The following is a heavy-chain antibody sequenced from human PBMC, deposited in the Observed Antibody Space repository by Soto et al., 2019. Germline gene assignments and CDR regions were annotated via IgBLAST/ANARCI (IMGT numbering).Heavy chain of an antibody. V-gene: IGHV1-3*05. Sequence: QVQLVQSGAEEKKPGASVKVSCKASGYTFTSYAMHWVRQAPGQRLEGMGWINAGNGNTKDSQKFKGRVTITRETAASTAYMELSSLRSEDTAVYYCARSIVVVTALAYWGQGALVTVSS. CDR2: INAGNGNT. J-gene: IGHJ4*02. CDR3: ARSIVVVTALAY. D-gene: IGHD2-21*02. CDR1: GYTFTSYA.